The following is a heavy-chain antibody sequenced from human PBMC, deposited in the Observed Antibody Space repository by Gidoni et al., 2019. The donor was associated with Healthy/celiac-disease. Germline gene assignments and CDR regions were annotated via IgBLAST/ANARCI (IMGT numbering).Heavy chain of an antibody. Sequence: QLQLQESGTGLVKPSETLSLTCTVSGGSISSSSYYWGWIRQPPGKGLEWIGSIYYSGSTYYNPSLKSRVTISVDTSKNQFSLKLSSVTAADTAVYYCARGAVAGTDFDYWGQGTLVTVSS. CDR3: ARGAVAGTDFDY. CDR1: GGSISSSSYY. CDR2: IYYSGST. V-gene: IGHV4-39*01. D-gene: IGHD6-19*01. J-gene: IGHJ4*02.